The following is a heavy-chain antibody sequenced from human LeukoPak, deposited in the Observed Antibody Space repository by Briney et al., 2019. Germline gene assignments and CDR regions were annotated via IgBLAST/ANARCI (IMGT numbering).Heavy chain of an antibody. CDR2: IWYGGSNK. D-gene: IGHD3-22*01. CDR3: AKPSHTRSDYYDSSGYPDY. Sequence: GGSLRLSCAASGFTFSSYGMHWVRQAPGKGLEWVAVIWYGGSNKYYADSVKGRFTISRDNSKNTLYLQMNSLRAEDTAVYYCAKPSHTRSDYYDSSGYPDYWGQGTLVTVSS. J-gene: IGHJ4*02. V-gene: IGHV3-30*02. CDR1: GFTFSSYG.